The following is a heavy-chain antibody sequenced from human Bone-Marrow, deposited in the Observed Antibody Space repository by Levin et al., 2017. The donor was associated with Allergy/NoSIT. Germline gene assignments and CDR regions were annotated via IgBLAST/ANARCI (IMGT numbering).Heavy chain of an antibody. CDR3: ARGLPLRLDAAGALDK. CDR2: IYYTGST. D-gene: IGHD6-13*01. Sequence: SQTLSLTCTVSGASINSGGYYWTWVRHLPGKGLEWIGYIYYTGSTLYSDSLKSRVTISGENSKNQFSLKLSSVTAADTALYFCARGLPLRLDAAGALDKWGQGILVTVSS. CDR1: GASINSGGYY. V-gene: IGHV4-31*03. J-gene: IGHJ4*02.